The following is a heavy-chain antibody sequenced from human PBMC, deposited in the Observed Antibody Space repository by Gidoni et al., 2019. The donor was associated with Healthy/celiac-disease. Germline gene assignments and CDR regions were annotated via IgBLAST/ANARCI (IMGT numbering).Heavy chain of an antibody. J-gene: IGHJ4*02. V-gene: IGHV3-13*01. CDR1: GFTFSSYD. CDR3: ARGSTTRGLDY. Sequence: EVQLVASGGGLVQPGGSLRLSCAASGFTFSSYDMHWVRQATGKGLEWVSAIGTAGDTYYPGSVKGRFTISRENAKNSLYLQMNSLRAGDTAVYYCARGSTTRGLDYWGQGTLVTVSS. CDR2: IGTAGDT. D-gene: IGHD1-7*01.